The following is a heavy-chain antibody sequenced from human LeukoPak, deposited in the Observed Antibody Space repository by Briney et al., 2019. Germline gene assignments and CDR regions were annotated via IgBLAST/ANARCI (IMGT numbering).Heavy chain of an antibody. CDR2: ISAYNGNT. V-gene: IGHV1-18*01. Sequence: ASVKVSCMASGYXFTSYGVSWVRQAPGQGLEWVGWISAYNGNTHYAQKLQGRVTMTTDTSTSTAYMELRSLRSDDTAVYYCAREGIQLWLDLSYWGQGTLVTVSS. J-gene: IGHJ4*02. CDR1: GYXFTSYG. CDR3: AREGIQLWLDLSY. D-gene: IGHD5-18*01.